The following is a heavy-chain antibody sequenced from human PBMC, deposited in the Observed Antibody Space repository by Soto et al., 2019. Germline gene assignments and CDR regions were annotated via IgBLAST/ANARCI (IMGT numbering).Heavy chain of an antibody. CDR1: GASISYGGFS. D-gene: IGHD5-12*01. J-gene: IGHJ4*02. CDR3: ARDGGYDSFDY. CDR2: ISHLEST. V-gene: IGHV4-30-2*06. Sequence: QLQLQESGSGLVKTSETLSLTCTVSGASISYGGFSWSWIRQSPGKGMEWIGYISHLESTDFHPHFKSRITMSIDRTRNQFYLKLSSVTAAAMAVYYCARDGGYDSFDYWGQGVLVTVSS.